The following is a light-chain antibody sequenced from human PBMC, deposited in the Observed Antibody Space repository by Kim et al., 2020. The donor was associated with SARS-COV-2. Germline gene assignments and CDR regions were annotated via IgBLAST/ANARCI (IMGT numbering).Light chain of an antibody. CDR1: SSDVGNYNL. CDR2: AVN. V-gene: IGLV2-23*02. CDR3: CSYAGIWV. Sequence: QSALTQPASASGSPGQSITISCTGSSSDVGNYNLVSWYQQHPGKAPKIMIYAVNKRPSGVSNRFSASKSGNTTSLTISGLRVEDEADYYCCSYAGIWVFGGGTQLTVL. J-gene: IGLJ3*02.